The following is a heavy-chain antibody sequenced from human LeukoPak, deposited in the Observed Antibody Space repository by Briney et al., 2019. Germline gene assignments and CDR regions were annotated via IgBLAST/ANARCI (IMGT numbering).Heavy chain of an antibody. Sequence: PGRSLRLSCAASGFTFSSSGMHWVRPAPGKGLEWVAVISYDGSNKYYADSVKGRFTFSRDNSKNTLSLQMNSLRAEDTAVYYCAKEYCSNSVCHSLDYWGQGTLVTVSS. V-gene: IGHV3-30*18. CDR2: ISYDGSNK. J-gene: IGHJ4*02. D-gene: IGHD2-8*01. CDR1: GFTFSSSG. CDR3: AKEYCSNSVCHSLDY.